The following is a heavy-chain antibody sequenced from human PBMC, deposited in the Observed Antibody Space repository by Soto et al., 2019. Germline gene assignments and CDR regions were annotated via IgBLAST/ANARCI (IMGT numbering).Heavy chain of an antibody. CDR1: GGSISSGDYY. D-gene: IGHD3-9*01. V-gene: IGHV4-30-4*01. Sequence: QVQLQESGPGLVKPSQTLSLTCTVSGGSISSGDYYWSWIRQPPGKGLEWIGYIYYSGSTYYNPSLKSRVTISVDTSKNQFSLKLSSVTAADTAVYYCAREGPNDILTGHFDYWGQGTLVTVSS. CDR3: AREGPNDILTGHFDY. J-gene: IGHJ4*02. CDR2: IYYSGST.